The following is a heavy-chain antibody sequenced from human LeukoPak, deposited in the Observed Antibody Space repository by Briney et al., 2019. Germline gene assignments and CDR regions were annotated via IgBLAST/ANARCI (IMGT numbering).Heavy chain of an antibody. J-gene: IGHJ4*02. Sequence: GGSLRLSCAASGFSFSSYWMSWVRQAPGKGLEWVANIEQDGSEKYYVDSVKDRFSISRDSANNSLYLQMNSLRAEDTAVYYCARTSNYGYSGYDYWGQGTLVTVSS. CDR3: ARTSNYGYSGYDY. CDR2: IEQDGSEK. V-gene: IGHV3-7*01. CDR1: GFSFSSYW. D-gene: IGHD5-18*01.